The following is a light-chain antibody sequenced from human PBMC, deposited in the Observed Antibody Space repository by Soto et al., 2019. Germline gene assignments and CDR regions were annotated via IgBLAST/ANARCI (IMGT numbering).Light chain of an antibody. Sequence: IVLTQSPGTLSLSPGEVATLSCGASQTIAYNFLSWHQQKPGLAPRLLVYDASKRATGIPDRFSGSGSGADFTLNITSLKPEDFAVYYCQHYGDSSSTFGGGTRVEI. CDR1: QTIAYNF. V-gene: IGKV3D-20*01. CDR3: QHYGDSSST. CDR2: DAS. J-gene: IGKJ4*01.